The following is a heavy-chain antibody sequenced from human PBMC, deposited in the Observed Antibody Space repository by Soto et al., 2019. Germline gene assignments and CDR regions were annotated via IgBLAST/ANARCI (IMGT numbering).Heavy chain of an antibody. CDR3: ARTIMVRGGGPYNWFDP. J-gene: IGHJ5*02. CDR2: IYPGDSDT. D-gene: IGHD3-10*01. V-gene: IGHV5-51*01. CDR1: GYSFTSYW. Sequence: GESLKISCKGSGYSFTSYWIGWVRQMPGKGLEWMGIIYPGDSDTRYSPSFQGQVTISADKSIRTAYLQWSSLKASDTAMYYCARTIMVRGGGPYNWFDPWGQGALVTVSS.